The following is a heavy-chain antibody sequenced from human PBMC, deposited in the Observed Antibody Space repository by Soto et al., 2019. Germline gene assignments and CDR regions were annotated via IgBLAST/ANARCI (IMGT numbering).Heavy chain of an antibody. CDR2: ISWNSGSI. CDR3: AKDIGSSGWYGTDY. Sequence: EVQLVESGGGLVQPGRSLRLFCAASGFTFDDYAMHWVRQAPGKGLEWVSGISWNSGSIGYADSVKGRFTISRDNAKNSLYLQMNSLRAEDTALYYCAKDIGSSGWYGTDYWGQGTLVTVSS. D-gene: IGHD6-19*01. J-gene: IGHJ4*02. V-gene: IGHV3-9*01. CDR1: GFTFDDYA.